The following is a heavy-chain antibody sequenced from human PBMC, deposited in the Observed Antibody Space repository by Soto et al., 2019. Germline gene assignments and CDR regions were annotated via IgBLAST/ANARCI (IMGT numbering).Heavy chain of an antibody. D-gene: IGHD2-15*01. CDR1: GGSISNHY. CDR2: IYYNGNT. V-gene: IGHV4-59*11. J-gene: IGHJ4*02. Sequence: SETLSLTCTVSGGSISNHYWSWIRQPPGKGLEWIGYIYYNGNTNYNPPLKSRVTMSVDTSKNRISLKLSSVTAADTAVHYCAKDSQKYCSGGRCYSVNIDYWGQGTLVTVSS. CDR3: AKDSQKYCSGGRCYSVNIDY.